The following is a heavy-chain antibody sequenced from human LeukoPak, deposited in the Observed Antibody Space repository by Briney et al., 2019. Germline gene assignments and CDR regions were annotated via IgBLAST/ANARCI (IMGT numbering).Heavy chain of an antibody. CDR3: ARGLGMVGD. CDR2: TSSSDPGT. V-gene: IGHV3-21*01. D-gene: IGHD3-10*01. J-gene: IGHJ4*02. Sequence: PGGSLRLSCAASGFPLSSYAMSWVRQASGKGLEWVSATSSSDPGTYYADSVKGRFTISRDNAKNSLYLQMNSLRAEDTAVYYCARGLGMVGDWGQGTLVTVSS. CDR1: GFPLSSYA.